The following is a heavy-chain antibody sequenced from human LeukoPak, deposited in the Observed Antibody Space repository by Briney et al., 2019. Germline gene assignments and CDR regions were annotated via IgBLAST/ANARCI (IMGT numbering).Heavy chain of an antibody. J-gene: IGHJ6*02. CDR2: ISGSGGST. D-gene: IGHD4-17*01. CDR1: GFTFSSYA. V-gene: IGHV3-23*01. Sequence: GGSLRLSCAASGFTFSSYAMSWVRQAPGKGLEWISAISGSGGSTYYADSVKGRFTISRDNSKNTLYLQMNSLRAEDTAVYYCAKLTYGDPHYYYYYGMDVWGQGTTVTVSS. CDR3: AKLTYGDPHYYYYYGMDV.